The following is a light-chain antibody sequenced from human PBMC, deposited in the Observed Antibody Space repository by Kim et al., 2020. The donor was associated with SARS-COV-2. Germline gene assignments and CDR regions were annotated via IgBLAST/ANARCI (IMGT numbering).Light chain of an antibody. V-gene: IGLV1-44*01. CDR1: SSNIGSHA. CDR2: SNN. J-gene: IGLJ1*01. Sequence: QSVLTQPPSASGTPGQRVTISCSGSSSNIGSHAVSWYQQLSGTAPKLLIYSNNRRPSGVPDRFSGSKPGTSASLAISGLQSEDEADYYCTAWDDSLNGYVFGTGTKVTVL. CDR3: TAWDDSLNGYV.